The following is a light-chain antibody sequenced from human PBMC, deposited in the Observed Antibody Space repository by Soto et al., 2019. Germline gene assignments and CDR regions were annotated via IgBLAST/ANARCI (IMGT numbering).Light chain of an antibody. Sequence: QSALTQPASVSGSPGQSITISCSGTSSDIGSYNHVAWYQQFPGKSPKLMIYAVSDRPSGVSDRFSGSKSGITASLTISRLHTEDEADYCCISYTNRQSYLFGTGTKVTVL. V-gene: IGLV2-14*03. CDR2: AVS. J-gene: IGLJ1*01. CDR1: SSDIGSYNH. CDR3: ISYTNRQSYL.